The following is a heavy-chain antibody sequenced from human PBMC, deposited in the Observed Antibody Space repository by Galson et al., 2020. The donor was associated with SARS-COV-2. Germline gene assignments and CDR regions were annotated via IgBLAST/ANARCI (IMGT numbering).Heavy chain of an antibody. CDR3: ARAIVGGTAFDY. CDR2: ISVYNGNT. V-gene: IGHV1-18*01. J-gene: IGHJ4*02. CDR1: GYTFLTYD. D-gene: IGHD1-26*01. Sequence: ASVKVSCKASGYTFLTYDIHRVRQPPGQGLEWMGWISVYNGNTNYAQKLQGRVTMTTDTSTSTAYMELRTLRSDDTAVYYCARAIVGGTAFDYWGQGTLVTVSS.